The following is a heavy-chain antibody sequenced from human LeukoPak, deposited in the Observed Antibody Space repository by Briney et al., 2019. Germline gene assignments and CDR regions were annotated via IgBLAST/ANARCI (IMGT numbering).Heavy chain of an antibody. CDR2: ISGGGVSA. D-gene: IGHD6-19*01. CDR3: AKDYSSGWYIDY. Sequence: PGGSLRLSCAASGFTFSSYAMSWVRQAPGKGLEWVSAISGGGVSAYYADSVKGRFTISRDNSKNTLYLQMNSLRGEDTAVYYCAKDYSSGWYIDYWGQGTLVTVSS. CDR1: GFTFSSYA. J-gene: IGHJ4*02. V-gene: IGHV3-23*01.